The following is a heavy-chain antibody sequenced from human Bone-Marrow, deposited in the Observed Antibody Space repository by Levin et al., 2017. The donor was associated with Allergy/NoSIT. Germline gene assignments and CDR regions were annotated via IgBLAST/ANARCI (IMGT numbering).Heavy chain of an antibody. CDR2: MNPNSGNT. J-gene: IGHJ4*02. V-gene: IGHV1-8*01. CDR3: ARGSPRDYGDYE. CDR1: GYTFTSYD. Sequence: GESLKISCKASGYTFTSYDINWVRQATGQGLEWMGWMNPNSGNTGYAQKFQGRVTMTRNTSISTAYMELSSLRSEDTAVYYCARGSPRDYGDYEWGQGTLVTVSS. D-gene: IGHD4-17*01.